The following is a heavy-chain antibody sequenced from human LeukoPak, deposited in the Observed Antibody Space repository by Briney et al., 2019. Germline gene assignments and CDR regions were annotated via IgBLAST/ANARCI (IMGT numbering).Heavy chain of an antibody. CDR1: GFTFSSYW. V-gene: IGHV3-73*01. Sequence: PGGSLRLSCAASGFTFSSYWMSWVRQASGKGLEWVGRIRSKANSYATAYAASVKGRFTISRDDSKNTAYLQMNSLKTEDTAVYYCTTKGDYWGQGTLVTVSS. CDR3: TTKGDY. J-gene: IGHJ4*02. CDR2: IRSKANSYAT.